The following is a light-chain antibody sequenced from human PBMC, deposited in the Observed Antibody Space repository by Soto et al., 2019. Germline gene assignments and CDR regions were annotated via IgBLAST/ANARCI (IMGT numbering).Light chain of an antibody. Sequence: ATLFCRAIRSVDSIYLAWYQQKPGQSPRLLIHGASTRATGIPARFTGSGSGTEFILTITSLQSEDSAVYYCQEYNTWPSTFGQGTKVDI. CDR2: GAS. CDR1: RSVDSIY. CDR3: QEYNTWPST. J-gene: IGKJ1*01. V-gene: IGKV3-15*01.